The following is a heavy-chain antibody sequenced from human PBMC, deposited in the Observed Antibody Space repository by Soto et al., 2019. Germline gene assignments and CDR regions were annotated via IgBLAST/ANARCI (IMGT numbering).Heavy chain of an antibody. CDR2: IYYSGST. CDR1: GGSISPYY. Sequence: PSETLSLTCIVSGGSISPYYWSWIRHPPGKGLEWIGYIYYSGSTNYNPSLKSRVTISVDTSKNQFSLRLSSVTAADTAVYYCARGREAYKWNDAGYWGQGTLVTVSS. J-gene: IGHJ4*02. V-gene: IGHV4-59*01. CDR3: ARGREAYKWNDAGY. D-gene: IGHD1-1*01.